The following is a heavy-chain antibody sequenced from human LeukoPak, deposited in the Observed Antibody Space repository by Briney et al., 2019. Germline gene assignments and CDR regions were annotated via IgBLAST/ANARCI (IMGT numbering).Heavy chain of an antibody. V-gene: IGHV3-23*01. J-gene: IGHJ6*02. D-gene: IGHD3-10*01. CDR3: ARGLRGYYYYAMDV. Sequence: GGSLRLSCAASGFTFSNYDMSWVRQAPGKGLEWVSAISGSGGSTYYADSVKGRFTISRDNSKNTLYLQVNSLRAEDTAVYYCARGLRGYYYYAMDVWGQGTTVTVSS. CDR2: ISGSGGST. CDR1: GFTFSNYD.